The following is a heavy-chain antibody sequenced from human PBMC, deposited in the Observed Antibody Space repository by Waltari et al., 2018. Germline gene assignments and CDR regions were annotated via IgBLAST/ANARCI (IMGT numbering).Heavy chain of an antibody. CDR1: GYIFINYF. V-gene: IGHV1-2*06. Sequence: QVNLVQSGADVRKPGASVTVSCKASGYIFINYFIHWVRQAPGQGLEWIGRINWRNGGTEYAQKFHGRVTLTRDTSISTAYMELSGLTLDDTAIYYCTVIAGDFDIWGPGTMVTASS. CDR3: TVIAGDFDI. D-gene: IGHD2-21*01. CDR2: INWRNGGT. J-gene: IGHJ3*02.